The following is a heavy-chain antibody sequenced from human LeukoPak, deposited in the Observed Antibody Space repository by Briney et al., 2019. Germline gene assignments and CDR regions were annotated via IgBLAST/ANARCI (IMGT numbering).Heavy chain of an antibody. V-gene: IGHV3-74*01. Sequence: GGSLRPSCAASGFTFSSYWMHWVRQAPGKGLVWVSRINSDGSSTSYADSVKGRFTISRDNAKNTLYLQMNSLRAEDTAVYYCARGRRIAAIDYWGQGTLVTVSS. J-gene: IGHJ4*02. CDR1: GFTFSSYW. CDR3: ARGRRIAAIDY. D-gene: IGHD6-13*01. CDR2: INSDGSST.